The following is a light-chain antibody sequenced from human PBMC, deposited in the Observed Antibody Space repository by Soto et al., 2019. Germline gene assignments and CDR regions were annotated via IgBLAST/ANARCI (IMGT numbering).Light chain of an antibody. CDR3: QQYHNWPPT. CDR1: QSVSSD. Sequence: EIVMTQSPATLSVSPGERATLSCRASQSVSSDLAWYHQKPGQAPRLLIYGASTRATGIPARFSGSGSGTEFTLTISSLQSEDFALYYCQQYHNWPPTFGGGTKVDI. J-gene: IGKJ4*01. CDR2: GAS. V-gene: IGKV3-15*01.